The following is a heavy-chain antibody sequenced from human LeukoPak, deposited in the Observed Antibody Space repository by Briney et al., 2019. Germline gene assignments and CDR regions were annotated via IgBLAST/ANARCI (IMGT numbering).Heavy chain of an antibody. CDR3: AKVSRSYDFWRTANLYYMDV. J-gene: IGHJ6*03. CDR1: GFTFDDYA. Sequence: GGSLRLSCAASGFTFDDYAMHWVRQAPGKGLEWVSLISGDGGSTYYADSVKGRFTISRDNSKNSLYLQMNGLRTEDTALYYCAKVSRSYDFWRTANLYYMDVWGKGTTVTVPS. D-gene: IGHD3-3*01. CDR2: ISGDGGST. V-gene: IGHV3-43*02.